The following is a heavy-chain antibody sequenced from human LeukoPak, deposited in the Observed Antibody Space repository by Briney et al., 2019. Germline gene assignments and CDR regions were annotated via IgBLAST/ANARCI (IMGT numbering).Heavy chain of an antibody. CDR3: ARGRIVGAKFRGGGAFDI. CDR1: GFTFDDYA. CDR2: IRWNSGSA. V-gene: IGHV3-9*01. J-gene: IGHJ3*02. D-gene: IGHD1-26*01. Sequence: GGSLRLSCAASGFTFDDYAMHWVRQPPGKGLEWVSSIRWNSGSAGYADSVKGRFNISRDNAKNSVYLQTNSLRAEDTAVYYCARGRIVGAKFRGGGAFDIWGQGTMVTVSS.